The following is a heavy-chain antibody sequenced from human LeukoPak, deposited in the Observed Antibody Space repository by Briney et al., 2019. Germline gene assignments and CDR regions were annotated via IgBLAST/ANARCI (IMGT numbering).Heavy chain of an antibody. CDR3: ARDDWNYGKYTFDI. CDR2: IWNDGSIK. D-gene: IGHD1-7*01. J-gene: IGHJ3*02. CDR1: GFTFSTYG. V-gene: IGHV3-33*01. Sequence: GGSLRLSCAASGFTFSTYGMHWVRQAPGKGLEWVAVIWNDGSIKYYIDSVKGRFTISRDNSKNTLYLQMYSLRAEDTAVYYCARDDWNYGKYTFDIWGLGIMVTVAS.